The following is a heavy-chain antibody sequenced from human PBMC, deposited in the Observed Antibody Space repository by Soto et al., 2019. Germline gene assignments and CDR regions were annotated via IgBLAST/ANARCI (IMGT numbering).Heavy chain of an antibody. J-gene: IGHJ6*02. Sequence: PGGSLRLSCAAPGFAFSSYAMSWVRQTPGGGLEWVSGISGGGEKTDYADSVKGRFTISRDNSKNTLYLQMNSLRAEDTAVYYCARPVTRYYYYGMDVWGQGTTVTVSS. CDR2: ISGGGEKT. D-gene: IGHD4-4*01. CDR3: ARPVTRYYYYGMDV. CDR1: GFAFSSYA. V-gene: IGHV3-23*01.